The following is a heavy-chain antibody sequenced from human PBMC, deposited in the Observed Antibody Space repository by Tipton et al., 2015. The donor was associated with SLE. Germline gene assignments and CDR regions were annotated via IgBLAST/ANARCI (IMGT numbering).Heavy chain of an antibody. D-gene: IGHD1/OR15-1a*01. CDR1: GFTFSDYG. CDR2: IRYDGSDK. V-gene: IGHV3-30*02. J-gene: IGHJ4*02. CDR3: AKFEKTTDFYLDS. Sequence: SLRLSCAAPGFTFSDYGMHWVRQAPGKGLEWVAFIRYDGSDKDYTDSVKGRFTISRDNSKNTLYLQMNSLRVDDTATYYCAKFEKTTDFYLDSWGQGTLVSVSS.